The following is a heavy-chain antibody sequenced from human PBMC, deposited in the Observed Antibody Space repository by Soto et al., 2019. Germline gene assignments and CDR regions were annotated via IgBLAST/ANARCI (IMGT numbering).Heavy chain of an antibody. D-gene: IGHD3-10*01. J-gene: IGHJ4*02. CDR1: GGSISSGDHY. Sequence: SETLSLTCTVSGGSISSGDHYWSWLRQPPGKGLKWIGYIYYSGSSYYNPSLKSRVTVSLDTSKNQFSLKLTSVTAADTAVYDGASFGVIGDPFDFWGQGTLVTVSS. CDR3: ASFGVIGDPFDF. V-gene: IGHV4-30-4*01. CDR2: IYYSGSS.